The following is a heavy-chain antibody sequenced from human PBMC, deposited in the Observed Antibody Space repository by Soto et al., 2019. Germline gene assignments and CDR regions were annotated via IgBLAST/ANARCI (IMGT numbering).Heavy chain of an antibody. CDR1: GGTFSSYA. CDR3: ASTVVTPGFDY. Sequence: GASVKVSFKASGGTFSSYAISWVRQAPGQGLEWMGGIIPIFGTANYAQKFQGRVTITADESTSTAYMELSSLRSEDTAVYYCASTVVTPGFDYWGQGTLVTVSS. J-gene: IGHJ4*02. CDR2: IIPIFGTA. D-gene: IGHD2-15*01. V-gene: IGHV1-69*13.